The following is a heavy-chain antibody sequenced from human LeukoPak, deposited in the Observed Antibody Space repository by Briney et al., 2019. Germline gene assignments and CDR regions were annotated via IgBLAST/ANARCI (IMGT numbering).Heavy chain of an antibody. Sequence: PGGSLRLSCAASGFTFSSYSMNWVRQAPGKGLEWLSSISSSSSYIYYADSVKGRFTISRDNAKNSLYLQMNSLRAEDTAVYYCAKAGRYYYYGMDVWGQGTTVTVSS. CDR1: GFTFSSYS. CDR2: ISSSSSYI. J-gene: IGHJ6*02. CDR3: AKAGRYYYYGMDV. V-gene: IGHV3-21*01.